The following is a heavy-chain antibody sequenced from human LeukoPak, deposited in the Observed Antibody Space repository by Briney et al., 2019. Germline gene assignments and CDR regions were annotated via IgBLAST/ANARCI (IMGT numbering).Heavy chain of an antibody. V-gene: IGHV5-51*01. CDR3: ARNYDILTGYYPFDH. Sequence: GESLKISFKGSGYRFPSNWIGWVRPMPGKGLEWMGSIYPADSDTRYSPSSQGQVTISADKSISTAYLQWSSLKASDTAIYYCARNYDILTGYYPFDHWGQGTLVTVSS. J-gene: IGHJ5*02. CDR1: GYRFPSNW. D-gene: IGHD3-9*01. CDR2: IYPADSDT.